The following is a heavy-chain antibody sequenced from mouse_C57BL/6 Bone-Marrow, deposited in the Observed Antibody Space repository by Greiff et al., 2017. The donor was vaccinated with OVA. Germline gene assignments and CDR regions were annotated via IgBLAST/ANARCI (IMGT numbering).Heavy chain of an antibody. Sequence: VQLQQSGAELVRPGASVKLSCTASGFNIKDDYMHWVKQRPEQGLEWIGWIDPENGDTEYASKFQGKATITADTSSNTAYLQLSSLTSEDTAVYYCTTAYDYDPSWFAYWGQGLWSLSLQ. CDR2: IDPENGDT. J-gene: IGHJ3*01. CDR3: TTAYDYDPSWFAY. D-gene: IGHD2-4*01. CDR1: GFNIKDDY. V-gene: IGHV14-4*01.